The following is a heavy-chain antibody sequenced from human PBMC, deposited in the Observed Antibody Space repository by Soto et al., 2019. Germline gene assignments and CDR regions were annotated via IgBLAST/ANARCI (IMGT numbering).Heavy chain of an antibody. D-gene: IGHD2-21*02. J-gene: IGHJ6*02. Sequence: QVQLQESGPGLVKPSQTLSLTCTVSGGSISSGDYYWSWIRQPPAKGLEWIGYIYYSGSTYYIPSHDSRVTISVDTSKIQFSVKLSSVTAADTAVYYCARDGGNSYYYYGMDVWGQGTTVTVSS. CDR3: ARDGGNSYYYYGMDV. CDR2: IYYSGST. V-gene: IGHV4-30-4*01. CDR1: GGSISSGDYY.